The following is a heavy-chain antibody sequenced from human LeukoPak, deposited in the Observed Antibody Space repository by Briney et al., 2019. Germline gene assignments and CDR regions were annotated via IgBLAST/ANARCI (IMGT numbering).Heavy chain of an antibody. CDR1: GFTFSSYA. CDR2: IKQDGSEK. Sequence: GGSLRLSCAASGFTFSSYAMSWVRQAPGKGLEWVANIKQDGSEKYYVDSVRGRFTISRDNSKNTLYLQMNSLRAEDTAVYYCARDWVAGYSSGWDLYYGMDVWGQGTTVTVSS. V-gene: IGHV3-7*03. CDR3: ARDWVAGYSSGWDLYYGMDV. J-gene: IGHJ6*02. D-gene: IGHD6-19*01.